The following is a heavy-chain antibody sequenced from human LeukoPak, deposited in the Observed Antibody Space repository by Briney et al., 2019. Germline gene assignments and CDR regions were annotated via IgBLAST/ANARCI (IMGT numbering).Heavy chain of an antibody. J-gene: IGHJ4*02. CDR2: ISSSSSYI. Sequence: GGSLRLSCAASGFTFSSYSMNWVRQAPGKGLEWVSSISSSSSYIYYADSVKGRFTISRDNSKNTLYLQMNSLRAEDTAVYYCAKDRGPGVPAAMVNDYWGQGTLVTVSS. D-gene: IGHD2-2*01. V-gene: IGHV3-21*04. CDR3: AKDRGPGVPAAMVNDY. CDR1: GFTFSSYS.